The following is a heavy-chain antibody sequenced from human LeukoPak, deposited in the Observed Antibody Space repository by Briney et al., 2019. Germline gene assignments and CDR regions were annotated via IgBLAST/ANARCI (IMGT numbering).Heavy chain of an antibody. CDR2: IIPIFGTA. Sequence: SVKVSCKASGGTFSSFAISWVRQAPGQGLEWMGRIIPIFGTANYAQKFQGRVTITTDESTSTAYMELSSLRSEDTAVYYCARDTATIYGDSDPNWFDPWGQGTLVTVSS. V-gene: IGHV1-69*05. J-gene: IGHJ5*02. CDR3: ARDTATIYGDSDPNWFDP. D-gene: IGHD4-17*01. CDR1: GGTFSSFA.